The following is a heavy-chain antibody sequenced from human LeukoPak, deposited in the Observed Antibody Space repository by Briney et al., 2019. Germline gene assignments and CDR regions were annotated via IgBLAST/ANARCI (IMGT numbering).Heavy chain of an antibody. CDR2: IKFDGSEK. D-gene: IGHD1-14*01. J-gene: IGHJ4*02. CDR1: GFTFSNYW. V-gene: IGHV3-7*01. Sequence: GGSLRLSCAASGFTFSNYWMTWVRQAPGKGLEWVASIKFDGSEKYYVDSVKGRFTISRDNAKNSLYLQMNSLRAEDTALYYCARDHTDTGLFFDYWGQGTLVTVS. CDR3: ARDHTDTGLFFDY.